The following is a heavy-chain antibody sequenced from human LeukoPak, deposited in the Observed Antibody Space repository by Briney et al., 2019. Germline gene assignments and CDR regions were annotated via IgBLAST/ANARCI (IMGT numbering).Heavy chain of an antibody. CDR2: ISYDGSNK. Sequence: GGSLRLSCAASGFTFSSYTMHWVRQAPGKGLEWVAVISYDGSNKYYADSVKGRFTISRDNSKNTLYLQMNSLRAEDTAVYYCVRVKGSSTFDYWGQGALVTVSS. CDR1: GFTFSSYT. D-gene: IGHD2-2*01. J-gene: IGHJ4*02. V-gene: IGHV3-30-3*01. CDR3: VRVKGSSTFDY.